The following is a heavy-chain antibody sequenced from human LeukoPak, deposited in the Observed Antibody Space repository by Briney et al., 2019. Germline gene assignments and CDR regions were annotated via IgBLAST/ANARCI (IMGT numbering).Heavy chain of an antibody. Sequence: GGSLRLSCAASGFTFSSYSMTWVRQAPGKGLQWVSSIRATGDTTFYADSVKGRFTISRDNSKNTLYLQMNSLRAEDTAVYYCARGGYTTYFGYWGQGFLVTVSS. V-gene: IGHV3-23*01. CDR2: IRATGDTT. CDR3: ARGGYTTYFGY. D-gene: IGHD6-13*01. J-gene: IGHJ4*02. CDR1: GFTFSSYS.